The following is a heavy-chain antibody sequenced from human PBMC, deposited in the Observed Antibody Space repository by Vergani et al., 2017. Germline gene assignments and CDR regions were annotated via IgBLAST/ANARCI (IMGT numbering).Heavy chain of an antibody. CDR3: ARIVGTYYYGSGSYLLGAFDI. J-gene: IGHJ3*02. CDR1: GGTFSSYA. Sequence: VQLVQSGAEVKKPGSSVKVSCKASGGTFSSYAISWVRQAPGQGLEWMGGIIPIFGTANYAQKFQGRVTITADESTSTAYMELSSLRSEDTAVYYCARIVGTYYYGSGSYLLGAFDIWGQGTMVTVSS. V-gene: IGHV1-69*12. D-gene: IGHD3-10*01. CDR2: IIPIFGTA.